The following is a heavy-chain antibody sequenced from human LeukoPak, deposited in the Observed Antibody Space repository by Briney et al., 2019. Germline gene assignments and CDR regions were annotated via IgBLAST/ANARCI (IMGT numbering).Heavy chain of an antibody. Sequence: ASVKVSCKASGYTFTSYGISWVRQAPGQGLEWMGWISAYNGNTNYAQKLQGRVTMTTDTSTSTAYMELRSLRSDDTAVYYCAREPYYYDSTGFDYWGQGTLVTVPS. CDR3: AREPYYYDSTGFDY. CDR1: GYTFTSYG. J-gene: IGHJ4*02. D-gene: IGHD3-22*01. CDR2: ISAYNGNT. V-gene: IGHV1-18*01.